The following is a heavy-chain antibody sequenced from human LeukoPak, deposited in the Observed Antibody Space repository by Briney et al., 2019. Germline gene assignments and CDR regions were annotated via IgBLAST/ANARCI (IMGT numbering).Heavy chain of an antibody. J-gene: IGHJ6*03. D-gene: IGHD6-6*01. CDR3: ARGDLVRGYYYMDV. CDR2: INPNSGGT. V-gene: IGHV1-2*02. Sequence: ASVKVSCKASGYTCTGYYMHWVRQAPGQGLEWMGWINPNSGGTNYAQKFQGRVTMTRDTSISTAYMELTSLRSDGTAVYYCARGDLVRGYYYMDVWGKGTTVTVSS. CDR1: GYTCTGYY.